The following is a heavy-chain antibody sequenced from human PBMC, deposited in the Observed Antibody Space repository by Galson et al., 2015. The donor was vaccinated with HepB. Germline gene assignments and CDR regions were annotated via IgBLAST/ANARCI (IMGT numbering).Heavy chain of an antibody. CDR1: GGSVSSHY. CDR3: SRQTSGWYGWFDP. V-gene: IGHV4-59*02. Sequence: SLTCTVSGGSVSSHYWNWIRQPPGKGLEWIGYVDYSGTTNYNPSLKSRVTISLDTSKNQFSLKVSSVTAADTAVYYCSRQTSGWYGWFDPWGQGTVVTVSS. J-gene: IGHJ5*02. D-gene: IGHD6-19*01. CDR2: VDYSGTT.